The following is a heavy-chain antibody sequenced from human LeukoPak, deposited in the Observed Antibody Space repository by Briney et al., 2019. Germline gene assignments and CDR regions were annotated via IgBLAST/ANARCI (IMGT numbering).Heavy chain of an antibody. D-gene: IGHD3-3*01. Sequence: SETLSLTCTVSGGSISSGGYYWSWIRQHPGKGLEWIGYIYYSGSTYYNPSLKSRVTISVDTSKNQFSLKLSSVTAADTAVYYCVRSSAYSTSSGVHLWGQGTLVTVSS. CDR1: GGSISSGGYY. V-gene: IGHV4-31*03. J-gene: IGHJ5*02. CDR2: IYYSGST. CDR3: VRSSAYSTSSGVHL.